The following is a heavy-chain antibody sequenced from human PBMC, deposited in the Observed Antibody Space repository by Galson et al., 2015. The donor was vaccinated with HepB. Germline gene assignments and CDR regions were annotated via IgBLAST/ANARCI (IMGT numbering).Heavy chain of an antibody. Sequence: SLRLSCAASGFTLSNAWMSWVRQASGKGLEWVGRIRPENYATAYAASVKGRFIVSRDDSKSTAYLHMDSLKTEDTAVYYCAGGVRDYAPQYWGQGTLVTVSS. D-gene: IGHD4-17*01. CDR2: IRPENYAT. V-gene: IGHV3-73*01. CDR3: AGGVRDYAPQY. J-gene: IGHJ4*02. CDR1: GFTLSNAW.